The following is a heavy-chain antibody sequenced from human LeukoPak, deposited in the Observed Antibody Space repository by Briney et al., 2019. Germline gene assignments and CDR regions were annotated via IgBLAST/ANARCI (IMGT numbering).Heavy chain of an antibody. V-gene: IGHV1-18*01. Sequence: ASVKVSCKASGYTFTSYGISWVRQAPGQGLEWMGWISAYNGNTNYAQKLQGRVTMTTDTSTSTAYMELRSLRSDDTAVYYCARRGYSSYAAYYYYGMDVWGQGTTVTVSS. D-gene: IGHD6-13*01. CDR1: GYTFTSYG. CDR2: ISAYNGNT. J-gene: IGHJ6*02. CDR3: ARRGYSSYAAYYYYGMDV.